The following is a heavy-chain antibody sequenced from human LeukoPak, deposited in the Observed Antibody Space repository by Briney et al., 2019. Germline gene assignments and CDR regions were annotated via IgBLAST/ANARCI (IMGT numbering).Heavy chain of an antibody. J-gene: IGHJ4*02. Sequence: GGSLRLSCGASGFTFSSHAMSWVRQAPGKGLEWVSVISASGAGGTYYADSVKGRFTISRDNSKNTVYLQMNSLRAEDTAVYYCAKDREGTTFDNWGQGTLVTVSS. CDR3: AKDREGTTFDN. CDR1: GFTFSSHA. CDR2: ISASGAGGT. D-gene: IGHD1-7*01. V-gene: IGHV3-23*01.